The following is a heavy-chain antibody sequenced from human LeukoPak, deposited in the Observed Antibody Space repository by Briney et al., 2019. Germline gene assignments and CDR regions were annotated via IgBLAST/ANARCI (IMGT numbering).Heavy chain of an antibody. Sequence: GGSLRLSCAASGFTFSSYSMNWVRQAPGKGLEWVSAINGSGGSTYYADSVKGRFTISRDNSKNTLYLQMNSLRAEDTAVYYCAKVIAVAADNWFDPWGQGTLVTVSS. V-gene: IGHV3-23*01. CDR1: GFTFSSYS. CDR3: AKVIAVAADNWFDP. J-gene: IGHJ5*02. D-gene: IGHD6-19*01. CDR2: INGSGGST.